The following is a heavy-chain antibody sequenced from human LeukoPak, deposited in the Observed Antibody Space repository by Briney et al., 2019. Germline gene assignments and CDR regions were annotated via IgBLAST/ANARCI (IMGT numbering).Heavy chain of an antibody. V-gene: IGHV3-7*01. CDR3: ASWAGTATGFSGPFDY. Sequence: GGSLRLSCAASGFTFSTYWMSWVRQAPGKGLEWVASIKQDGSEKYYVDSVKGRFTISRDNAKNSLYLQMNSLRAEDTAVYYCASWAGTATGFSGPFDYWGQGTLVTVSS. CDR2: IKQDGSEK. J-gene: IGHJ4*02. CDR1: GFTFSTYW. D-gene: IGHD6-13*01.